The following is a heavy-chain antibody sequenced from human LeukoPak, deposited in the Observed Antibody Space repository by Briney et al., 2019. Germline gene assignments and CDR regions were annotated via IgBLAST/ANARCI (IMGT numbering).Heavy chain of an antibody. CDR2: ISRSSSYI. CDR3: ARVVWGWDTAMPTPFDY. Sequence: GGSLRLSCAASGSAFSSYSMNWVRQAPGKGLEWVSSISRSSSYIYYGDSVKGRFTISRDNAKNSLYLQMNSLRAEDTAVYYCARVVWGWDTAMPTPFDYWGQGTLVTVSS. J-gene: IGHJ4*02. CDR1: GSAFSSYS. V-gene: IGHV3-21*01. D-gene: IGHD5-18*01.